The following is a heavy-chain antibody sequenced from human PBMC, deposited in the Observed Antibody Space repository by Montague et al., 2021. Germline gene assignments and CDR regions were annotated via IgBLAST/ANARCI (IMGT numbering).Heavy chain of an antibody. CDR2: ISWNSGSI. J-gene: IGHJ4*02. CDR1: GFTFDDYA. Sequence: SLRLSCAASGFTFDDYAMHWVRPTPGKGLEWVSGISWNSGSIGYADSVKGRFTNSRDNAKNSLYLQMNSLRAEDTALYYCAKDAGIVVVPARHFDYWGQGTLVTVSS. V-gene: IGHV3-9*01. D-gene: IGHD2-2*01. CDR3: AKDAGIVVVPARHFDY.